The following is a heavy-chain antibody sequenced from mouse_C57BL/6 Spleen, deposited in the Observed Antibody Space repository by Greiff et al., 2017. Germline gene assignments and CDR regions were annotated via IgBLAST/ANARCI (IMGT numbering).Heavy chain of an antibody. V-gene: IGHV1-19*01. CDR2: INPYNGGT. Sequence: VQLQQSGPVLVKPGASVKMSCKASGYTFTDYYMNWVKQSHGKSLEWIGVINPYNGGTSYNQKFKGKATLTVDKSSSTAYMELNSLTSEDSAVYYCARGGRGDFDYWGQGTTLTVSS. CDR3: ARGGRGDFDY. D-gene: IGHD3-3*01. CDR1: GYTFTDYY. J-gene: IGHJ2*01.